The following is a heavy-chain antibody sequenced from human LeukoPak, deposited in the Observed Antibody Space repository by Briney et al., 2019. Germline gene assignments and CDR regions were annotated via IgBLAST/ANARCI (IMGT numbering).Heavy chain of an antibody. V-gene: IGHV4-59*01. Sequence: SETLSLTCTVSGGSISPFSCSWLRLPPGKGLDYIGYVHYTSGTNYHPSLQSRVTMSVDTSKNQFSLRMTSVTAADTAVYYCARRHGYHDDAFDIWGQGTMVTVSS. CDR2: VHYTSGT. J-gene: IGHJ3*02. CDR1: GGSISPFS. D-gene: IGHD5-24*01. CDR3: ARRHGYHDDAFDI.